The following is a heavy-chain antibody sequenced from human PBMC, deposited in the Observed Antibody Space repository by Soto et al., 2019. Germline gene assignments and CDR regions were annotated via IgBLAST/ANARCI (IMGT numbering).Heavy chain of an antibody. CDR3: VEEGSGRYSSGSFDF. J-gene: IGHJ3*01. V-gene: IGHV3-23*01. D-gene: IGHD6-19*01. Sequence: GGSLRLSCAASGFTFNNYAMNWVRQAPGKGLEWVSVISASGGTAYYADSVLGRFTISRDNSKNTVYLQMNSHRADDTALYYCVEEGSGRYSSGSFDFWGRGRMF. CDR1: GFTFNNYA. CDR2: ISASGGTA.